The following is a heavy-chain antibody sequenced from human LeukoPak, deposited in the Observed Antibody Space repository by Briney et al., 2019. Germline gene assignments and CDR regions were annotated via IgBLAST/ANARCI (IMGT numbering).Heavy chain of an antibody. CDR1: GYTFTGYS. Sequence: ASVKVSCKASGYTFTGYSIHWVRQAPGQGLEWMGRISPKSGGTNYAQKFQGRVTMTRDTSISTAYMELNGLRSDDTAVYYCARVEDRGLDPWGQGTLVTVSS. V-gene: IGHV1-2*06. J-gene: IGHJ5*02. CDR2: ISPKSGGT. CDR3: ARVEDRGLDP. D-gene: IGHD3-16*01.